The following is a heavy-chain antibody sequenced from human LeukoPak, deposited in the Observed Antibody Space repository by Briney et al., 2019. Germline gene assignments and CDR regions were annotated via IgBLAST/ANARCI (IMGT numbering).Heavy chain of an antibody. Sequence: SDTLSLTCTVSGGSISSYFWSWIRQPPGKGLEWIGYIYTSGSTKYNPSLKSRVTISVDTSKNQLSLRLSSVTAADTAVYYCARQDPFFDPWGPGTLVTVSS. J-gene: IGHJ5*02. CDR3: ARQDPFFDP. V-gene: IGHV4-4*09. CDR1: GGSISSYF. CDR2: IYTSGST.